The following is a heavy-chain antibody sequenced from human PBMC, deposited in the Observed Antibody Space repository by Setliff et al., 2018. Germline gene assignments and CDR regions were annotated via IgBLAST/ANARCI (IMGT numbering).Heavy chain of an antibody. Sequence: PSETLSLTCTVSGGSISYNYWSWIRQPAGKGLQWIGRINTSGSTKYNPSLKSRVIITADGSTSTAYMELTSLRSDDTAVYYCARVLFGDLFSWFDPWGQGTLVTVSS. J-gene: IGHJ5*02. CDR3: ARVLFGDLFSWFDP. CDR2: INTSGST. V-gene: IGHV4-4*07. CDR1: GGSISYNY. D-gene: IGHD3-10*02.